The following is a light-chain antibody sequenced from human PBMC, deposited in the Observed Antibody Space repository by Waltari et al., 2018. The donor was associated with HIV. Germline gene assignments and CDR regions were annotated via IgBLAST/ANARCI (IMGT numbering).Light chain of an antibody. CDR1: NSYIGSYNY. V-gene: IGLV2-14*01. Sequence: QSALTQPAPVSGSPGQSITLSCTGTNSYIGSYNYVPWYQQHPGKAPKLLIYEVTHRPSGISYRFSGSKSGNTASMTISGLQAEDEADYYCSSYTTTTTILFGGGTKVTVL. J-gene: IGLJ3*02. CDR2: EVT. CDR3: SSYTTTTTIL.